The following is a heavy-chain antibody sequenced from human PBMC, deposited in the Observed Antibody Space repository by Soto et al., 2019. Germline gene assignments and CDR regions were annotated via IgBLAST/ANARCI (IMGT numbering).Heavy chain of an antibody. J-gene: IGHJ4*02. D-gene: IGHD3-22*01. CDR2: INHSGST. CDR3: ARGYAFADSSGYFYY. V-gene: IGHV4-34*01. CDR1: GGSFIGYY. Sequence: QVQLQQWGAGLLKPSETLSLTCAVYGGSFIGYYWSWIRQHPGKGLEWIGEINHSGSTNYNPSLKSRVTISVDTSKNQFSLKLSSVTAADTAVYYCARGYAFADSSGYFYYWGQGTLVTVSS.